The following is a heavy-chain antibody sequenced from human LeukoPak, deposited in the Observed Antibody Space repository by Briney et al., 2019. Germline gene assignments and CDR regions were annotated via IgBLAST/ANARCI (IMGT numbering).Heavy chain of an antibody. J-gene: IGHJ4*02. CDR3: AREGGSSGWRSVDY. CDR1: GGSISSYY. D-gene: IGHD6-19*01. V-gene: IGHV4-4*07. Sequence: SETLSLTCTVSGGSISSYYWSWIRQPAGKGLERIGRIYTSGSTNYNPSLKSRVTMSVDTSKNQFSLNLSSVTAADTAVYYCAREGGSSGWRSVDYWGQGTLVTVSS. CDR2: IYTSGST.